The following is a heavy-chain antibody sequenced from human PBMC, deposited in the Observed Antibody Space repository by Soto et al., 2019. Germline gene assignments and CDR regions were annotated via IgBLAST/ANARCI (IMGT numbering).Heavy chain of an antibody. CDR3: ARRSPFGYGMDV. CDR1: GFTFSSYA. J-gene: IGHJ6*02. D-gene: IGHD3-16*01. CDR2: ITSSGGYT. V-gene: IGHV3-64*01. Sequence: EVQLVESGGGLVQPGGSLRLSCAASGFTFSSYAMHWVRQAPGKGLEYVSVITSSGGYTDYASSVKGRFTISRDNSKTTLYLQMGSLRAEDMAVYYCARRSPFGYGMDVWGQGTTVTVSS.